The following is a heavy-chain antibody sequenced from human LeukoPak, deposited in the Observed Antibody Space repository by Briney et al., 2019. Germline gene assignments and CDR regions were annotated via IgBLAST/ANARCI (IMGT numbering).Heavy chain of an antibody. CDR1: GGSSRSGDYF. J-gene: IGHJ4*02. D-gene: IGHD4-23*01. CDR3: ARENNDYGGKKAFDY. Sequence: PSETQSLTCAVSGGSSRSGDYFWSWIRQPPGKGLEWIGHIHYSGNTYYNPSLKSRVCISVDTSKNQFSLKLSSVTAADTAVYYCARENNDYGGKKAFDYWGQGTLVTVSS. V-gene: IGHV4-30-4*01. CDR2: IHYSGNT.